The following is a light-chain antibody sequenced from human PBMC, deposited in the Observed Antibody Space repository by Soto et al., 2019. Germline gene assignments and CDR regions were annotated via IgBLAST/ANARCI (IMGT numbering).Light chain of an antibody. J-gene: IGLJ2*01. CDR2: GDD. Sequence: NFMLTQPHSVSESPGKTVTISCTRSSGSIASNYVQWYQKRPGSSPTTVIYGDDQRPSGVPVRFSGSIDSSSNSASLTISRLKTEDEADYYCQSYATTSVVFGGGTKLTVL. V-gene: IGLV6-57*01. CDR3: QSYATTSVV. CDR1: SGSIASNY.